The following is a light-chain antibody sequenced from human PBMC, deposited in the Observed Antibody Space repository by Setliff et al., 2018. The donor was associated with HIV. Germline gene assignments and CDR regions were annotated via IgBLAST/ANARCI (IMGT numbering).Light chain of an antibody. J-gene: IGLJ1*01. CDR1: SSDVGGYDF. CDR2: DVS. Sequence: QSVLTQPASVSGSPGQSITNSCIGTSSDVGGYDFVSWYQQRPGKAPKLIIFDVSERPSGVSHRFSGSKSGNTASLTISGLQTEDEADYFCASYRSPATYVFGIGTKVTVL. CDR3: ASYRSPATYV. V-gene: IGLV2-14*03.